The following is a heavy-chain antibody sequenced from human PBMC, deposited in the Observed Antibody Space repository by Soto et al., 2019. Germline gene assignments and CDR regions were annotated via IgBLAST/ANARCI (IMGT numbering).Heavy chain of an antibody. CDR1: GYTFTSYA. D-gene: IGHD3-22*01. J-gene: IGHJ5*02. CDR2: INVGNGNT. V-gene: IGHV1-3*01. CDR3: AREVVVVMSNGFDP. Sequence: QVQLVQSGAEVKEPGASVKVSCRTSGYTFTSYAIHWVRQAPGQRPEWMGWINVGNGNTKYSQSFQDRVTITRDTSASTAYMELSSLRSEATAVYFCAREVVVVMSNGFDPWGQGTLVTVSS.